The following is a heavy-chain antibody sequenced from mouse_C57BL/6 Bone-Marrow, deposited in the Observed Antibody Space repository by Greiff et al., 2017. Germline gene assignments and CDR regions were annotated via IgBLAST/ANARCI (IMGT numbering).Heavy chain of an antibody. CDR3: ARRYAMDY. CDR2: IDTNRGGT. V-gene: IGHV1-72*01. CDR1: GYTFTSYW. Sequence: QVQLQQSGAELVKPGASVKLSCKASGYTFTSYWMHWVKQRPGRGLEWIGRIDTNRGGTKYNEKFKSKATLTVDKPSSTAYMQLSSLTSEDSAVYYCARRYAMDYWGQGTSVTVSS. J-gene: IGHJ4*01.